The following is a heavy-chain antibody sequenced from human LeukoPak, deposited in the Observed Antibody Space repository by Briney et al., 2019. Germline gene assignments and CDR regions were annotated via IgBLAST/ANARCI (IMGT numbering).Heavy chain of an antibody. D-gene: IGHD3-22*01. CDR3: ARFRGFGSGHYYWWFDP. CDR1: GGTFSSYA. V-gene: IGHV1-69*01. CDR2: IIPIFGTA. Sequence: SVKVSCKASGGTFSSYAISWVRQAPGQGLEWMGGIIPIFGTANYAQKFQGRVTITADESTSTAYMELSSLRSEDTAVYYCARFRGFGSGHYYWWFDPWGQGTLVTVSS. J-gene: IGHJ5*02.